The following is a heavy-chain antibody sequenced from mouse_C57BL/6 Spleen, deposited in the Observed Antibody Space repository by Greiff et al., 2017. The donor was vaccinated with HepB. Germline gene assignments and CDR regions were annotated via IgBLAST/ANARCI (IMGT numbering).Heavy chain of an antibody. J-gene: IGHJ2*01. D-gene: IGHD2-12*01. CDR1: GYTFTSYW. Sequence: QVQLQQPGAELVKPGASVKLSCKASGYTFTSYWMQWVQQRPGQGLEWIGEIDPSDSYTNYNQKFKGKATLTVDTSSSTAYMQLSSLTSEDSAVYYCARGYSPTPYYFDYWGQGTTLTVSS. V-gene: IGHV1-50*01. CDR3: ARGYSPTPYYFDY. CDR2: IDPSDSYT.